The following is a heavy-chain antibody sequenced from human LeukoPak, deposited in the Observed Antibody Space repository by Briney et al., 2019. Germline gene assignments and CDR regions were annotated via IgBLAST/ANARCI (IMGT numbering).Heavy chain of an antibody. CDR1: GFTFSSYG. CDR2: IWYDGSNK. D-gene: IGHD3-10*01. J-gene: IGHJ4*02. Sequence: GGSLRLSCAASGFTFSSYGMHWVRQAPGKGLEWVAVIWYDGSNKYYADSVKGRFTISRDNSKNTLYLQMNSLRAEDTAVYYCAREGGYYNSNTPFDYWGQGTLVTVSS. CDR3: AREGGYYNSNTPFDY. V-gene: IGHV3-33*01.